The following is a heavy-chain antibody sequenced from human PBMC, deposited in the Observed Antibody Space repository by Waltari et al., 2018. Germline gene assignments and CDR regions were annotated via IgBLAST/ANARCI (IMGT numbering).Heavy chain of an antibody. J-gene: IGHJ4*02. Sequence: VQLLESGGGLVQPGGSLRLSCVASGLTLSRYTMSWVRQAPGKGREWGSSIGGSGISTYYAEPGKGRFTISRDNSKDTLYLQINSLRAEDTAVYYCAKDIAPAGTRYFDYWGQGTLVTVSS. V-gene: IGHV3-23*01. CDR2: IGGSGIST. D-gene: IGHD6-13*01. CDR1: GLTLSRYT. CDR3: AKDIAPAGTRYFDY.